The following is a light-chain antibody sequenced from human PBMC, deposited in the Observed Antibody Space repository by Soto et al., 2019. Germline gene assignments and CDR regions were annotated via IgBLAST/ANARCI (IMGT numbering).Light chain of an antibody. CDR1: SSNIGSNT. CDR3: AAWDDGLNGVV. V-gene: IGLV1-44*01. J-gene: IGLJ2*01. Sequence: QSVLTQPPSASGTPGQRVTISCSGSSSNIGSNTVNWYQQLPGTAPKLLIYSNNQRPSGVPDRFSGSKSGTSASLAISGLQYEDEDDYYCAAWDDGLNGVVFGGGTKLTVL. CDR2: SNN.